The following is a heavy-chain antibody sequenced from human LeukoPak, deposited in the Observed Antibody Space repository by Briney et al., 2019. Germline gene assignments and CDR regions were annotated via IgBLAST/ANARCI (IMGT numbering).Heavy chain of an antibody. CDR3: AKDLTGVNYCLDQ. CDR1: GVTFSSYG. V-gene: IGHV3-30*18. J-gene: IGHJ4*02. Sequence: GRSLRLSCAASGVTFSSYGMHWVPQAPGKGLEWVEVISNDGSNKHYADSVKGRFTISRDNSKNTLYLQMNSLRAEDTAVYYCAKDLTGVNYCLDQWGQGTLVTVSS. D-gene: IGHD1-7*01. CDR2: ISNDGSNK.